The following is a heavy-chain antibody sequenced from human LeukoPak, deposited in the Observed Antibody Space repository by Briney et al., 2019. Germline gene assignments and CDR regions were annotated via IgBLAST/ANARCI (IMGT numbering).Heavy chain of an antibody. J-gene: IGHJ4*02. V-gene: IGHV3-73*01. D-gene: IGHD4-17*01. Sequence: GGSLRLSCAASGFTFRGSAMHWVRQASGQVLEWVGRMRRKANSYATAYAASVKGRFTISRDDSKNTAYLQMNSLKTEDTAVYYCARRGESTKYGDYRFDYWGQGTLVTVSS. CDR2: MRRKANSYAT. CDR3: ARRGESTKYGDYRFDY. CDR1: GFTFRGSA.